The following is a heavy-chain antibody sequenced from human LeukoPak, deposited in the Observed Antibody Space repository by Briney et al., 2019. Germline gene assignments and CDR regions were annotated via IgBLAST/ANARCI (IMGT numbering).Heavy chain of an antibody. CDR3: AKKAVSSSWTYFDY. CDR2: TSGDGGET. CDR1: GFTFRNYG. D-gene: IGHD6-13*01. J-gene: IGHJ4*02. Sequence: GGSLRLSCETSGFTFRNYGMSWVSQAPGKGLGWVSSTSGDGGETFYAESVKGRFTISRDNSKNTLYLQMNSLRAEDTAIYYCAKKAVSSSWTYFDYWGQGALVTVSS. V-gene: IGHV3-23*01.